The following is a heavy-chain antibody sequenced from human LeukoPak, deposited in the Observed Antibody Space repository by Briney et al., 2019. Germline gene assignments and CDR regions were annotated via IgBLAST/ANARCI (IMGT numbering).Heavy chain of an antibody. CDR2: VYHTGSP. J-gene: IGHJ5*01. CDR3: AIHKLFRGITLKWFDS. CDR1: GGSITNNSYY. V-gene: IGHV4-39*01. D-gene: IGHD3-10*01. Sequence: PSETLSFTCTVSGGSITNNSYYWAWIRQPPGEGLEWIGSVYHTGSPYYHPSLNSRLTMSVDTSKNQYSLILRSVTAADTAVYYCAIHKLFRGITLKWFDSWGHGTLVTVSS.